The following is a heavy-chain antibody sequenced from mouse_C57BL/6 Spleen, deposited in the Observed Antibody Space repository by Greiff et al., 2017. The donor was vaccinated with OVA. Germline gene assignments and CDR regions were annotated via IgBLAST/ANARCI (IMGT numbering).Heavy chain of an antibody. CDR3: ARYGENDGYYDWYFDV. CDR1: GYSITSDY. D-gene: IGHD2-3*01. CDR2: ISYSGST. V-gene: IGHV3-8*01. Sequence: EVKLMESGPGLAKPSQTLSLTCSVTGYSITSDYWNWIRKFPGNKLEYMGYISYSGSTYYNPSLKSRISITRDTSKNQYYLQLNSVTTEDTATYYCARYGENDGYYDWYFDVWGTGTTVTVSS. J-gene: IGHJ1*03.